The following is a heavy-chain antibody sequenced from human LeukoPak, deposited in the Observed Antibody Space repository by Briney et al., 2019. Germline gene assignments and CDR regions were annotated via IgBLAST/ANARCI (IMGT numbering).Heavy chain of an antibody. CDR2: ISGSGDST. CDR1: GFTFSSYA. CDR3: AKDFAPFGSGSFYFDY. D-gene: IGHD3-10*01. Sequence: GGSLRLSCAASGFTFSSYAMSWVRQAPGKGLEGVLAISGSGDSTYYADSVKGRFTISRDNSKNTLYVQMNSLRAEDTAVYYCAKDFAPFGSGSFYFDYWGQGTLVTVSS. J-gene: IGHJ4*02. V-gene: IGHV3-23*01.